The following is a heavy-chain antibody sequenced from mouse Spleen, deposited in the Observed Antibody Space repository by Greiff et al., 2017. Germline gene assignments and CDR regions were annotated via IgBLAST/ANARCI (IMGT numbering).Heavy chain of an antibody. CDR2: IDPETGGT. J-gene: IGHJ4*01. Sequence: QVQLKESGAELVRPGASVTLSCKASGYTFTDYEMHWVKQTPVHGLEWIGAIDPETGGTAYNQKFKGKAILTADKSSSTAYMELRSLTSEDSAVYYCTRTSMDYWGQGTSVTVSS. CDR3: TRTSMDY. V-gene: IGHV1-15*01. CDR1: GYTFTDYE.